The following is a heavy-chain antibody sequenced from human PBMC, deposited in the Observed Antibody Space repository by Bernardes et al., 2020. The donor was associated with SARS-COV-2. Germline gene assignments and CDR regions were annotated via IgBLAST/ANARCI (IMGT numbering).Heavy chain of an antibody. J-gene: IGHJ4*02. V-gene: IGHV3-23*01. D-gene: IGHD3-3*01. CDR1: GFTFSSYA. CDR2: ISGSGGST. Sequence: GGSLRLSCAASGFTFSSYAMNWVRQAPGKGLEWVSAISGSGGSTYYADSVRGRFTLSRDNSKNTLYLQMNSQRAEDTAVYYCAKRVYYDFWSGPIDYWGQGTLVTVSS. CDR3: AKRVYYDFWSGPIDY.